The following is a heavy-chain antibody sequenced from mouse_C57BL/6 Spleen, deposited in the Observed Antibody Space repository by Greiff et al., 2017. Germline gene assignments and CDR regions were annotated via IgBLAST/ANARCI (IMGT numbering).Heavy chain of an antibody. CDR2: IYPGDGDT. CDR1: GYAFSSSW. CDR3: ARYDALYYYSMDY. V-gene: IGHV1-82*01. J-gene: IGHJ4*01. D-gene: IGHD2-12*01. Sequence: VKLMESGPELVKPGASVKISCKASGYAFSSSWMTWVKQRPGKGLEWIGRIYPGDGDTNYNGNFKGKATLTADKSSSTVYMQLSSLTSEDSAVYFCARYDALYYYSMDYWGQGTSVTVSS.